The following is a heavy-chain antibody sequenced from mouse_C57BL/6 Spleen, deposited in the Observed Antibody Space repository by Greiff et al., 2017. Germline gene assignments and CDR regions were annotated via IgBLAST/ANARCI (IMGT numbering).Heavy chain of an antibody. D-gene: IGHD1-1*01. CDR2: ISDGGSYT. CDR1: GFTFSSYA. CDR3: ARDGALLITTVVADWYFDV. V-gene: IGHV5-4*01. J-gene: IGHJ1*03. Sequence: EVMLVESGGGLVKPGGSLKLSCAASGFTFSSYAMSWVRQTPEKRLEWVATISDGGSYTYYPDNVKGRFTISRDNAKNNLYLQMSHLKSEDTAMYYCARDGALLITTVVADWYFDVWGTGTTVTVAS.